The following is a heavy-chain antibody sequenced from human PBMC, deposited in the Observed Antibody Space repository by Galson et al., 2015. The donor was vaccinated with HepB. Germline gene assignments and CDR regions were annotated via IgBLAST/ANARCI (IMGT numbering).Heavy chain of an antibody. J-gene: IGHJ4*02. CDR1: GGSINSGGYY. V-gene: IGHV4-31*03. Sequence: TLSLTCTVSGGSINSGGYYWSWIRQRPGKGLEWIGYVYSTGTTYYNPSGNTYYNPSLKSRITISVDTSKSQFSLKLSSVTAADTAVYYCARLLEGFYSVDYWGQGALVTVST. CDR3: ARLLEGFYSVDY. CDR2: VYSTGTTYYNPSGNT. D-gene: IGHD1-1*01.